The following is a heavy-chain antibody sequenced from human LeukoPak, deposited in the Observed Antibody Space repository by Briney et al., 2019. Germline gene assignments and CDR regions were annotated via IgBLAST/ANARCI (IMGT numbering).Heavy chain of an antibody. CDR2: NNPNSGGT. V-gene: IGHV1-2*02. D-gene: IGHD2-2*01. CDR1: GYTFTGYF. Sequence: GASVKVSCKASGYTFTGYFMHWVRQAPGQGLEWMGWNNPNSGGTNYAQKFQGRVTMTRDTSISTAYMELSRLRSDDTAVYCCASSIVYCSSTSCYFNWGQGALVSVSS. CDR3: ASSIVYCSSTSCYFN. J-gene: IGHJ4*02.